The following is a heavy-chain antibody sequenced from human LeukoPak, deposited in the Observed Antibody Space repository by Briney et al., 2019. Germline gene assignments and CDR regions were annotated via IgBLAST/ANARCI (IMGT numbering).Heavy chain of an antibody. Sequence: GRSLRLSCAASGVTFSSYGMHWVRQAPGKGLEWEAVIWYDGSNKYYADSVKGRFAISRDNSKNTLYLKMNSLRAEDTAVYYCVRPLTFPDFSPLQHWGQATLVTASS. CDR3: VRPLTFPDFSPLQH. D-gene: IGHD3-3*01. V-gene: IGHV3-33*01. CDR2: IWYDGSNK. J-gene: IGHJ1*01. CDR1: GVTFSSYG.